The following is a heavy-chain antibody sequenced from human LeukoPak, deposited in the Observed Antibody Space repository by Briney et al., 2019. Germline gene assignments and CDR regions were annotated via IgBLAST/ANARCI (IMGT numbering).Heavy chain of an antibody. J-gene: IGHJ4*02. CDR2: IYSSGST. CDR3: ARDSGAVEDTGVGFDY. CDR1: GGSISSGIYY. D-gene: IGHD2-8*02. V-gene: IGHV4-61*02. Sequence: TTSETLSLTCTVSGGSISSGIYYWNWIRQPAGKGLEWIGRIYSSGSTNYNPSLKSRVTISLDTSKNQFSLRLSSVTAADTAVYYCARDSGAVEDTGVGFDYWGQGTLVTVSS.